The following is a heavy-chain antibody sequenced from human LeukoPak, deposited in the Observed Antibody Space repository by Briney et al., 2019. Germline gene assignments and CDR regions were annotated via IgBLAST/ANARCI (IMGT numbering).Heavy chain of an antibody. Sequence: GGSLRLSCAASGFTFSRHAMSWVRQAPGKGLEWVSAISGSGPSTYYEDSVKGRFTISRDNTKNTLFLQMNSPRADDTAVYYCAKERDGSGSYSYFDYWGQGTLVTVSS. J-gene: IGHJ4*02. CDR3: AKERDGSGSYSYFDY. D-gene: IGHD3-10*01. CDR2: ISGSGPST. V-gene: IGHV3-23*01. CDR1: GFTFSRHA.